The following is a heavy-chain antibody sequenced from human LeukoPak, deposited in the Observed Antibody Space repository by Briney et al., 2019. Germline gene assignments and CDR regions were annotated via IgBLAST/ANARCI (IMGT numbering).Heavy chain of an antibody. CDR2: IWYDGSNK. J-gene: IGHJ5*02. Sequence: GGSLRLSCAASGVTFSTSGMHWVRQAPGKGLEWVAVIWYDGSNKYYADSVRGRFTISRDNSRNTLYLQMNSLRAEDTAVYYRARGQGYNFDWFDPWGQGTLVTVSS. V-gene: IGHV3-33*01. CDR1: GVTFSTSG. D-gene: IGHD5-24*01. CDR3: ARGQGYNFDWFDP.